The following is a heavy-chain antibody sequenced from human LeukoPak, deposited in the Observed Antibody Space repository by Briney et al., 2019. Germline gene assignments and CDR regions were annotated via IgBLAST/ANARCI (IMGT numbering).Heavy chain of an antibody. D-gene: IGHD3-22*01. J-gene: IGHJ4*02. CDR3: AKDSEYYDSSGYGDY. V-gene: IGHV3-23*01. CDR2: ITTSGGTT. Sequence: PGGSLTLSCAASGFILSTYAMTWVRQLPGKVLEWVSAITTSGGTTKYADPVKGRFAISRNNSKNTLYLQMNSLIAEDMAVYYCAKDSEYYDSSGYGDYWGQGTLVTVSS. CDR1: GFILSTYA.